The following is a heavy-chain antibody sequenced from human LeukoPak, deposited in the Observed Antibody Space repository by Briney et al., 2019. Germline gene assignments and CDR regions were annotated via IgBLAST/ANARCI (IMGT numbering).Heavy chain of an antibody. V-gene: IGHV1-46*01. Sequence: GASVKVSCKASGYTFTSYYMHWVRQAPGQGLEWMGIINPSGGSTSYAQKFQGRVTMTRDTSTSTAYMELSSLRSEDTAVYYCASWGGKGYSYGYYAFDIWGQGTMVTVSS. J-gene: IGHJ3*02. CDR1: GYTFTSYY. D-gene: IGHD5-18*01. CDR3: ASWGGKGYSYGYYAFDI. CDR2: INPSGGST.